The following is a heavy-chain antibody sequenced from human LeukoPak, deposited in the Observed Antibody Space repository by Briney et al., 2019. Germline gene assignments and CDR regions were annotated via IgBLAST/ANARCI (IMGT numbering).Heavy chain of an antibody. CDR1: GFTFSSYA. J-gene: IGHJ4*02. CDR2: ISSNGGST. V-gene: IGHV3-64D*06. D-gene: IGHD6-19*01. Sequence: GGSLRLSCSASGFTFSSYAMHWVRQAPGKGLEYVSGISSNGGSTYYADSVKGRFTISRDNSKNTLYLQMSSLRAEDTAVYYCVKGSSGWYGNYFDYWGQGTLVTVSS. CDR3: VKGSSGWYGNYFDY.